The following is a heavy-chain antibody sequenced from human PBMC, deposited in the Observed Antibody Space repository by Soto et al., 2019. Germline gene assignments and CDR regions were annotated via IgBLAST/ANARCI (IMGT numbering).Heavy chain of an antibody. J-gene: IGHJ6*02. CDR2: IYPSDSDT. Sequence: PGESLKISCKASGYTYTNYWVGWVRQLPGEGLEWMGIIYPSDSDTRYSPSFQGQVIISADKSISTAYLQWSSLKASDTAIYYCARTAAAGKYYYGVDVWGQGTTVTVSS. D-gene: IGHD6-13*01. V-gene: IGHV5-51*01. CDR3: ARTAAAGKYYYGVDV. CDR1: GYTYTNYW.